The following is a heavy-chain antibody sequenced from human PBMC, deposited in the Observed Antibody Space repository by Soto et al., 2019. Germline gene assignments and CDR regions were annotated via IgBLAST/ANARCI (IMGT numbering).Heavy chain of an antibody. CDR1: GFTFNRYV. V-gene: IGHV3-30*03. J-gene: IGHJ4*02. CDR3: AREYQLLYRSLDY. D-gene: IGHD2-2*01. CDR2: ISYDGSNK. Sequence: QVQLVESGGGVVQPGRSLRLSCAASGFTFNRYVMNWVRQGPGKGLEWVAAISYDGSNKYYVDSVKGRFTISRDNSNSTLYLQMNSLRAEDTAVYYCAREYQLLYRSLDYWGQGTLVTVSS.